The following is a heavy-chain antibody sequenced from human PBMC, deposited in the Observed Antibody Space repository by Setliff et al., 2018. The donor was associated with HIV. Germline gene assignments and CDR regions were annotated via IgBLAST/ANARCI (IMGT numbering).Heavy chain of an antibody. Sequence: GGSLRLSCAASGFIFSSYWMHWVRQAPGKGLVWVSRINSDGSSTSYADSVKGRFTISRDNAKNTLYLQMNSLRAEDTAVYFCARDLIGWELKYFDSWGQGVLVTVSS. CDR1: GFIFSSYW. D-gene: IGHD1-7*01. CDR2: INSDGSST. J-gene: IGHJ4*02. V-gene: IGHV3-74*01. CDR3: ARDLIGWELKYFDS.